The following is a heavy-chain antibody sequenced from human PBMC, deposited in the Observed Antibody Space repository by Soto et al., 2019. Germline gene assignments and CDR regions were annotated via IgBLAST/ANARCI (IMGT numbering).Heavy chain of an antibody. D-gene: IGHD3-16*02. V-gene: IGHV1-2*02. Sequence: ASVKVSCKASGYTFTGYYMHWVRRAPGQGLEWMGWINPNSGGTNYAQKFQGRVTITADESTSTAYMELSSLRSEDTAVYYCARGGRKITFGGVIVPDAFDIWGQGTMVTVSS. CDR1: GYTFTGYY. J-gene: IGHJ3*02. CDR2: INPNSGGT. CDR3: ARGGRKITFGGVIVPDAFDI.